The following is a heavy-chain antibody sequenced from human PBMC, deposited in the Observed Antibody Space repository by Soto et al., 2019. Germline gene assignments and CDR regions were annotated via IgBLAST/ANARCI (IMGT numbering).Heavy chain of an antibody. CDR3: AKLTAA. CDR1: GFTYSAYV. J-gene: IGHJ4*02. Sequence: GGSMRLSCAASGFTYSAYVMSWGRQAPGKGLEWVSSITSSGGGTCYADSVKGRFTVSRDNSKNTVYLQMNSLRDEDTAVYYCAKLTAAWGQGTLVTVSS. D-gene: IGHD6-13*01. CDR2: ITSSGGGT. V-gene: IGHV3-23*01.